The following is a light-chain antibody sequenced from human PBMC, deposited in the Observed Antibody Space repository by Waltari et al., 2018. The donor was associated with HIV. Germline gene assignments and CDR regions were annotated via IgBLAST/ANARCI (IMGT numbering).Light chain of an antibody. V-gene: IGKV1-5*03. J-gene: IGKJ1*01. CDR2: KAS. CDR3: QEYSGYFRT. CDR1: QSISNW. Sequence: DIQMTQSPSTLSASVGDRVTITCRASQSISNWLAWYQHKPGKAPKLLIYKASSLESGVPSRFSGSGSGTEYTLTISSLQPDDFATYYCQEYSGYFRTFGQGTKVEIK.